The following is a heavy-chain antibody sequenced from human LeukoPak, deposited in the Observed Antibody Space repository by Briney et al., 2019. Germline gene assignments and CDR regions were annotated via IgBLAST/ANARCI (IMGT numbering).Heavy chain of an antibody. CDR3: ARGKLLWFGELCSY. CDR1: GYTFTSYD. J-gene: IGHJ4*02. CDR2: MNPNSGNT. Sequence: EASVKVSCKASGYTFTSYDINWVRQATGQGLEWMGWMNPNSGNTGYAQKFQGRVTMTRNTSISTAYMELSSLRSEDTAVYYCARGKLLWFGELCSYWGQGTLVTVSS. D-gene: IGHD3-10*01. V-gene: IGHV1-8*01.